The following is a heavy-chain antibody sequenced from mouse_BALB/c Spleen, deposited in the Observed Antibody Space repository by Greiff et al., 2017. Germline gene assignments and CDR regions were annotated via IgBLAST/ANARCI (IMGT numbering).Heavy chain of an antibody. CDR2: INPSTGYT. CDR1: GYTFTSYW. D-gene: IGHD2-1*01. Sequence: VQLHQSGAELAKPGASVKMSCKASGYTFTSYWMHWVKQRPGQGLEWIGYINPSTGYTEYNQKFKDKATLTADKSSSTAYMQLSSLTSEDSAVYYCAREANGNGDYWGQGTTLTVSS. V-gene: IGHV1-7*01. J-gene: IGHJ2*01. CDR3: AREANGNGDY.